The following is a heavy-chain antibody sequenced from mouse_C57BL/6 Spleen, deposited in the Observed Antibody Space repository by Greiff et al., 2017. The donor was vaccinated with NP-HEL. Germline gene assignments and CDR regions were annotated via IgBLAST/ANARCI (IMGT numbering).Heavy chain of an antibody. CDR1: GYTFTSYW. J-gene: IGHJ3*01. V-gene: IGHV1-55*01. CDR2: IYPGSGST. Sequence: QVQLQQPGAELVKPGASVKMSCKSSGYTFTSYWITWVKQRPGQGLEWIGDIYPGSGSTNYNEKFKSKATLTVDTTSSTADMQLSSLTSEDSAVYYCARRGDYDLFAYWGQGTLVTVAA. CDR3: ARRGDYDLFAY. D-gene: IGHD2-4*01.